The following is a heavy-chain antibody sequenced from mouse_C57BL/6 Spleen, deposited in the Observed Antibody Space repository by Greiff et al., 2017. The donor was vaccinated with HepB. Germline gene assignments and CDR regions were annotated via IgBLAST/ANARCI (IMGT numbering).Heavy chain of an antibody. CDR1: GYTFTSYW. V-gene: IGHV1-53*01. CDR3: ARSRTTVVDYYFDY. D-gene: IGHD1-1*01. CDR2: INPSNGGT. J-gene: IGHJ2*01. Sequence: QVQLKQPGTELVKPGASVKLSCKASGYTFTSYWMHWVKQRPGQGLEWIGNINPSNGGTNYNEKFKSKATLTVDKSSSTAYMQLSSLTSEDSAVYYCARSRTTVVDYYFDYGGQGTTRTVSS.